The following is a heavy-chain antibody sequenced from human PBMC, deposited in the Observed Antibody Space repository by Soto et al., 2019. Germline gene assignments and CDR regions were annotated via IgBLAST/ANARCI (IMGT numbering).Heavy chain of an antibody. D-gene: IGHD4-17*01. CDR2: INHSGST. CDR3: ARVKEMTTVIDY. V-gene: IGHV4-34*01. CDR1: GGSFSGYY. Sequence: SETLSLTCAVYGGSFSGYYWSWIRQPPGKGLEWIGEINHSGSTNYNPSLKSRVTISVDTSKNQFSLKLSSVTAADTAVYYCARVKEMTTVIDYWGQGTLVTVSS. J-gene: IGHJ4*02.